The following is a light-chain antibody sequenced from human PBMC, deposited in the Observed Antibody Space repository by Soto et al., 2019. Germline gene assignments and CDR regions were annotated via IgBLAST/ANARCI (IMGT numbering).Light chain of an antibody. CDR1: QSVNSNF. V-gene: IGKV3-20*01. J-gene: IGKJ1*01. CDR3: QQYNSYSET. CDR2: GAS. Sequence: ASQSVNSNFLAWYQQKPGQAPRLLIYGASSRATGIPDTFSGSGSGTDFTLTISTLQPDDFATYYCQQYNSYSETFGQGTKVDIK.